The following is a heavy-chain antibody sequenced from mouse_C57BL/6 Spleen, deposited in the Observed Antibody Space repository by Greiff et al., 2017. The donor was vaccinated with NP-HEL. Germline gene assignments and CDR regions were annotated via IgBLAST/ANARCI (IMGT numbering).Heavy chain of an antibody. Sequence: EVQLQQSGPELVKPGASVKISCKASGYSFTDYNMNWVKQSNGKSLEWIGVINPNYGTTSYNQKFKGKATLTVDQSSSTAYMQLTSLTSEDSAVYYCASSHYYGSSYFDYWGQGTTLTVSS. CDR3: ASSHYYGSSYFDY. CDR2: INPNYGTT. CDR1: GYSFTDYN. D-gene: IGHD1-1*01. V-gene: IGHV1-39*01. J-gene: IGHJ2*01.